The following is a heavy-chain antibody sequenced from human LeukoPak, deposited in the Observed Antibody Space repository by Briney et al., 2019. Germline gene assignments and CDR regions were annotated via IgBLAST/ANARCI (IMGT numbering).Heavy chain of an antibody. CDR2: INHSGST. CDR1: GGSFSGYY. D-gene: IGHD4-11*01. J-gene: IGHJ6*03. V-gene: IGHV4-34*01. Sequence: PSETLSLTCAVYGGSFSGYYWSWIRQPPGKGLEWIGEINHSGSTNYNPSLKSRVTISVDTSKNQFSLKLSSVTAADTAVYYCARAAAVTTHYYYYYYMDVWGKGTTVTVSS. CDR3: ARAAAVTTHYYYYYYMDV.